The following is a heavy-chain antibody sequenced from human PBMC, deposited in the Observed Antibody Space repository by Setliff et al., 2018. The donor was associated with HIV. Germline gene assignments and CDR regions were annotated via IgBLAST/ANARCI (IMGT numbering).Heavy chain of an antibody. CDR1: GGSFSGYY. D-gene: IGHD6-19*01. CDR3: ARGAGLGQEGEYFHH. CDR2: INHSGST. Sequence: NPSETLSLTCAVYGGSFSGYYWSWIRQPPGKGLEWIGEINHSGSTHYNPSLKSRLTISVDTSKNQFSLRLTSVTDADTAVYYCARGAGLGQEGEYFHHWGQGTLVTVSS. J-gene: IGHJ1*01. V-gene: IGHV4-34*09.